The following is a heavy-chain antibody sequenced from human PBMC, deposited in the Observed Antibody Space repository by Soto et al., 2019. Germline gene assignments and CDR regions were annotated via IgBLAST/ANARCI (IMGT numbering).Heavy chain of an antibody. J-gene: IGHJ4*01. CDR2: IYADGRT. V-gene: IGHV3-53*01. Sequence: EVQLVESGGGLIQPGGSLRLSCAAYGFTVSNKYFSWVRQAPGKGLEWVSVIYADGRTFYADSVKGRFTISRDSSKNTLFLQMHSLRVEDTALYYCTRDPGDDTKGEYWGQGTLVTVSS. CDR1: GFTVSNKY. D-gene: IGHD3-16*01. CDR3: TRDPGDDTKGEY.